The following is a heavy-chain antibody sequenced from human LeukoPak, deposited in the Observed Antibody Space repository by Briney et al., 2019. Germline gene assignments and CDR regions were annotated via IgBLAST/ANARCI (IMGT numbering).Heavy chain of an antibody. CDR3: ARILTNYPGWYFDL. CDR2: IRQDGGEI. V-gene: IGHV3-7*01. CDR1: GFTLSVYW. Sequence: GGSLRLSCAASGFTLSVYWMSWVRQIPGKGLEWVANIRQDGGEIYYVDSVKGRFTISRDNAKNSLYLEVNSLRAEDTALYYCARILTNYPGWYFDLWGRGTPVTVSS. D-gene: IGHD4/OR15-4a*01. J-gene: IGHJ2*01.